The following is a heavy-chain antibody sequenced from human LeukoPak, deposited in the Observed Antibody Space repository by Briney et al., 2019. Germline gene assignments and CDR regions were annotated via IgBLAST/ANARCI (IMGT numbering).Heavy chain of an antibody. Sequence: SPSETLSLTCTVSGGSISSYYWSWIRQHPGKGLEWIGYIYYSGSTYYNPSLKSRVTISVDTSKNQFSLKLSSVTAADTAVYYCARGPHDYGDYGVDYWGQGTLVTVSS. D-gene: IGHD4-17*01. CDR3: ARGPHDYGDYGVDY. CDR1: GGSISSYY. V-gene: IGHV4-59*06. CDR2: IYYSGST. J-gene: IGHJ4*02.